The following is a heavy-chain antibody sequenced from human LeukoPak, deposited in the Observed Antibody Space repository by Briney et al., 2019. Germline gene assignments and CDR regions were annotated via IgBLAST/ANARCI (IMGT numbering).Heavy chain of an antibody. Sequence: SETLSLTCSVSGDSISSHYWSWIRQPAGKGLEWIGRIYTSGSTNYNPSLKSRVTMSVDTSKNQFSLKLSSVTAADTAVYYCASGSYYGYFDYWGQGTLVTVSS. D-gene: IGHD1-26*01. V-gene: IGHV4-4*07. CDR1: GDSISSHY. CDR3: ASGSYYGYFDY. J-gene: IGHJ4*02. CDR2: IYTSGST.